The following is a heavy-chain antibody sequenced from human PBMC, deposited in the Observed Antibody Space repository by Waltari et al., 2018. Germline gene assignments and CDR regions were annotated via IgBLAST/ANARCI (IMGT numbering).Heavy chain of an antibody. Sequence: QVQLVQSGAEVKKPGASVKVSCKASGYTFTSYGISWVRQAPGQGLEWMGWISAYNGNTNYAQKLQGRVTMTTDTSTSTADMELRSLRSDDTAVYYCATLYTTRTYYYGSGSFYAFDIWGQGTMVTVSS. CDR2: ISAYNGNT. CDR3: ATLYTTRTYYYGSGSFYAFDI. D-gene: IGHD3-10*01. CDR1: GYTFTSYG. J-gene: IGHJ3*02. V-gene: IGHV1-18*01.